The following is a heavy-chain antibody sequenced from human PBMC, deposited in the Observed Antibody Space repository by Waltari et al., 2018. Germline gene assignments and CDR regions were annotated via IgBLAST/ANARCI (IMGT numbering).Heavy chain of an antibody. CDR2: IYTSGST. CDR1: GGSISSYY. V-gene: IGHV4-4*07. D-gene: IGHD2-15*01. Sequence: QVQLQESDPGLVKPSETLSLTCTVSGGSISSYYWSWIRQPAGKGLEWIGRIYTSGSTNYNPSLKSRVTMSVDTSKNQFSLKLSSVTAADTAVYYCARDGAVVVAATRFDYWGQGTLVTVSS. CDR3: ARDGAVVVAATRFDY. J-gene: IGHJ4*02.